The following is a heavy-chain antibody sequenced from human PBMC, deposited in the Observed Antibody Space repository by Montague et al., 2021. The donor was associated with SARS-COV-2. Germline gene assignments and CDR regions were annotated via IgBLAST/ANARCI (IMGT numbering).Heavy chain of an antibody. CDR3: ERALGSGCYQFDY. CDR1: GDSISSGGYY. Sequence: TLSLTCTVSGDSISSGGYYWSWIRQHPGKGLEWLGYISSSGRSFYNPSLRSRLTLSLDTSKNQFSLQLSSVTAADTALYYCERALGSGCYQFDYWGQGTLVTVSS. V-gene: IGHV4-31*03. D-gene: IGHD1-26*01. J-gene: IGHJ4*02. CDR2: ISSSGRS.